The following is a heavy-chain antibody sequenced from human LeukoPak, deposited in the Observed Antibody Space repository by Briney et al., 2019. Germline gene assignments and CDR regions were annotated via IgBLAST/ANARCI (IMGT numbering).Heavy chain of an antibody. CDR3: ARRPGHRSETRFDP. J-gene: IGHJ5*02. Sequence: KPSETLSLTCTVAGGSISSSSYYWGWIRKPRGKGLAWMGSIYYSGSTYYNPSLKSRVTLSVDTSKNQFSLKLSSVTAADTAVYYCARRPGHRSETRFDPWGQGTLVTVSS. CDR2: IYYSGST. D-gene: IGHD1-14*01. V-gene: IGHV4-39*01. CDR1: GGSISSSSYY.